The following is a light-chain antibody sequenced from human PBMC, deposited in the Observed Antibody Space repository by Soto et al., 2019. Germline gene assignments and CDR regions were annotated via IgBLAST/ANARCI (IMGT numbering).Light chain of an antibody. J-gene: IGLJ2*01. V-gene: IGLV3-1*01. CDR1: KLGDKF. Sequence: SYELTQPPSVAVSPGQTATITCSGHKLGDKFACWYQQKPGQSPVLVIYEDNKRPSGIPERFSGSNSGNTATLTISGTQTVDEADYYCQAWDNRIVVFGGGTQLTVL. CDR3: QAWDNRIVV. CDR2: EDN.